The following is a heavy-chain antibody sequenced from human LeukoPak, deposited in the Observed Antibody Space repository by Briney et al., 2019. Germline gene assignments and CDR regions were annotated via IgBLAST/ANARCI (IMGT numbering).Heavy chain of an antibody. CDR1: GYTFTSYG. CDR2: IIPIFGTA. D-gene: IGHD1-26*01. V-gene: IGHV1-69*13. Sequence: SVKVSCKASGYTFTSYGISWVRQAPGQGLEWMGGIIPIFGTANYAQKFQGRVTITADESTSTAYMELSSLRSEDTAVYYCAKGLIVGATKDAFDIWGQGTMVTVSS. J-gene: IGHJ3*02. CDR3: AKGLIVGATKDAFDI.